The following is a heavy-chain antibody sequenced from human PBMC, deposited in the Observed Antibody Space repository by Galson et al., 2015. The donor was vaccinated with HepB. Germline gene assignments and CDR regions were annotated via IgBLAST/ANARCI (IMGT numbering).Heavy chain of an antibody. J-gene: IGHJ4*02. D-gene: IGHD6-19*01. CDR2: IWYDGSNK. CDR3: AKDLYRYSSGWYRIDY. CDR1: GFTFSSYG. Sequence: SLRLSCAASGFTFSSYGMHWVRQAPGKGLEWVAVIWYDGSNKYYADSVKGRFTISRDNSKNTLYLQMNSLRTEDTAVYYCAKDLYRYSSGWYRIDYWGQGTLVTVSS. V-gene: IGHV3-33*06.